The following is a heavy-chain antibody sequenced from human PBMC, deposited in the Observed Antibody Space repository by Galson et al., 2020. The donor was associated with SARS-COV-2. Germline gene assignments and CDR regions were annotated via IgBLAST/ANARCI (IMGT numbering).Heavy chain of an antibody. V-gene: IGHV3-23*01. CDR3: ARDQLEGPMSPGDHGY. CDR2: ISGNGRDT. J-gene: IGHJ4*02. Sequence: GESLKISCTVSGFIFGRYAMSWVRRAPGKGLEWVSIISGNGRDTFYGDSVKGRFTISRDNSHNMLYLQMNSLRAEDTAVYFCARDQLEGPMSPGDHGYWCQGTLVTVSS. D-gene: IGHD2-21*01. CDR1: GFIFGRYA.